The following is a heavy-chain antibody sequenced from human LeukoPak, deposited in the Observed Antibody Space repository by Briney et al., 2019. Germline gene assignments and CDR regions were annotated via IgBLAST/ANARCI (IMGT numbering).Heavy chain of an antibody. CDR1: GFTFSSYA. J-gene: IGHJ4*02. CDR2: ISGSGGST. D-gene: IGHD3-22*01. CDR3: ANGENYYDSSGAYFDY. V-gene: IGHV3-23*01. Sequence: GGSLRLSCAASGFTFSSYAMSWVRQAPGKGLEWVSAISGSGGSTYYADSVKGRVTISRDNSKNTLYLQMNSLGAEDTAVYYCANGENYYDSSGAYFDYWGQGTLVTVSS.